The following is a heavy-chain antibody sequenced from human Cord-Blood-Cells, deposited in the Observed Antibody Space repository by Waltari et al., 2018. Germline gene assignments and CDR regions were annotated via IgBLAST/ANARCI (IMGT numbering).Heavy chain of an antibody. D-gene: IGHD6-19*01. J-gene: IGHJ4*02. Sequence: QLQLQQWAAGLSKPSENLSPTGAVNGGSFSGYHWSWTRQPPGKGLERIGEINHSGSTNYNPSLKSRVTISVDTSKNQFSLKLSSVTAADTAVYYCARGGIAVAGFDYWGQGTLVTVSS. V-gene: IGHV4-34*01. CDR2: INHSGST. CDR3: ARGGIAVAGFDY. CDR1: GGSFSGYH.